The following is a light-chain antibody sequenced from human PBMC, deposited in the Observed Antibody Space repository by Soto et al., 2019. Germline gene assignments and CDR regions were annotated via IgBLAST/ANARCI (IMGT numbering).Light chain of an antibody. Sequence: EIVLTQSPATLSLSPGERATLSCRASQSVTTYLSCYQQKPGQAPRLLIYDASNRATDIPARFSGSVSGTDFTLTISSLEPEDFAVYYCQHRGNWPRTFGQGTKLEIK. CDR2: DAS. V-gene: IGKV3-11*01. J-gene: IGKJ2*01. CDR1: QSVTTY. CDR3: QHRGNWPRT.